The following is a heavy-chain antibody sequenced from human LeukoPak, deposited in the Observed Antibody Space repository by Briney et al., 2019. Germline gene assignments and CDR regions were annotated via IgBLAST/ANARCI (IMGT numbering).Heavy chain of an antibody. V-gene: IGHV1-2*02. Sequence: ASVKVSCKASGYTFTSYYMHWVRQAPGQGLEWMGWINPNSSGAHYAQTFQGRVTMTRDTSISTVYRELSSLRSDDTALYYCARQSAITMVRGVLIPNWYFDLWGRGTLVTVSS. CDR2: INPNSSGA. CDR1: GYTFTSYY. CDR3: ARQSAITMVRGVLIPNWYFDL. D-gene: IGHD3-10*01. J-gene: IGHJ2*01.